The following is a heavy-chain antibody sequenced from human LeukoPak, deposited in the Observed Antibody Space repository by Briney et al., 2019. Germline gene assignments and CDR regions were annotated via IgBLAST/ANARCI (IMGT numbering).Heavy chain of an antibody. CDR3: VMVMVRGVIND. CDR2: ICYSGST. J-gene: IGHJ4*02. V-gene: IGHV4-31*03. D-gene: IGHD3-10*01. Sequence: SETLSLSGTFAGASISCCGYYCSWVRQHPGEGLSWIGYICYSGSTDYNPSLKRRDTTSVDTSKNQLSLKLSSVTAADTAVYYCVMVMVRGVINDWGQATLVTV. CDR1: GASISCCGYY.